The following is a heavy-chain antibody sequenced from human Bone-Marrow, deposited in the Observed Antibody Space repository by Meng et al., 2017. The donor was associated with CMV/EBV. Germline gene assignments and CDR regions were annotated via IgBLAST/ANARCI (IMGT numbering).Heavy chain of an antibody. CDR2: IDHGGSS. V-gene: IGHV4-34*01. Sequence: SQTLSLTCAVYGGSFSDYYWSWIRQSPGKGLEWIGQIDHGGSSKYNPSLKSRVTISVDTSKNQFSLRLNSVTAADTAVYYCAREGRGHGFWGQGTLVTVS. CDR3: AREGRGHGF. J-gene: IGHJ4*02. CDR1: GGSFSDYY. D-gene: IGHD2-15*01.